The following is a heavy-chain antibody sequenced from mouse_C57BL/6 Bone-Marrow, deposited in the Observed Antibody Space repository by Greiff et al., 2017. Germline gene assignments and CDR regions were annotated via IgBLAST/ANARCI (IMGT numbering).Heavy chain of an antibody. CDR2: INPYNGGT. CDR3: ARPSYYYGSKGY. V-gene: IGHV1-19*01. CDR1: GYTFTDYY. J-gene: IGHJ2*01. D-gene: IGHD1-1*01. Sequence: EVQLQQSGPVLVKPGASVKMSCKASGYTFTDYYMNWVKQSHGKSLEWIGVINPYNGGTSYNQKFKGKATLTVDKSSSTAYMELNSLTSEDSAVYYCARPSYYYGSKGYWGQGTTLTVSS.